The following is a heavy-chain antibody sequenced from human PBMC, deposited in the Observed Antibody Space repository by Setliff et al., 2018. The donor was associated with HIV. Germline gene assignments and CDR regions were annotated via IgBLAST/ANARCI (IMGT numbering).Heavy chain of an antibody. CDR2: INPNSDVA. CDR1: GYMFTDYY. CDR3: VTFSSGLGYHDIFDI. J-gene: IGHJ3*02. D-gene: IGHD3-22*01. V-gene: IGHV1-2*02. Sequence: GASVKVSCKASGYMFTDYYIHWVRQAPGQGLEWMGWINPNSDVANYAQKFQGRVTMTRDTSISTAYMELTRLRSDDTAVYYCVTFSSGLGYHDIFDIWGQGTGVTVS.